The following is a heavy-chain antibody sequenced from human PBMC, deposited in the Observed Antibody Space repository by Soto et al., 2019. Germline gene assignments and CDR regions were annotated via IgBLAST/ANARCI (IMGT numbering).Heavy chain of an antibody. D-gene: IGHD6-19*01. V-gene: IGHV3-30-3*01. Sequence: QVQLVESGGGVVQPGRSLRLSCAASGFTFSSYVMHWVRQAPGKGLEWVAVISYDGSNKYYADSVKGRFTISRDNSKNTLYLQMNSLRVKDTAVYYCARPETYSSYDYWGQGTLVTVSS. J-gene: IGHJ4*02. CDR1: GFTFSSYV. CDR3: ARPETYSSYDY. CDR2: ISYDGSNK.